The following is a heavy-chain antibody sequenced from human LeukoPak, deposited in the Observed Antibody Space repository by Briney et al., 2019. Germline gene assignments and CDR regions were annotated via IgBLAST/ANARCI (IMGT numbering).Heavy chain of an antibody. CDR1: GFTVSSNY. V-gene: IGHV3-53*04. CDR3: ARLRRSGARDY. Sequence: PGGSLRLSCAASGFTVSSNYTSWVRQAPGKGLEWVSVIYSGGSTYYADSVKGRFTISRHNSKNTLCLQMNSLRAEDTAVYYCARLRRSGARDYWGQGTLVTVSS. J-gene: IGHJ4*02. CDR2: IYSGGST. D-gene: IGHD1-26*01.